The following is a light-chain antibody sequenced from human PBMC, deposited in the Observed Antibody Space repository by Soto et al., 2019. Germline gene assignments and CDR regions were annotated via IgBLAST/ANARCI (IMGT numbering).Light chain of an antibody. CDR2: DVT. CDR1: YSDFGTFYF. Sequence: QSVLTQPRSVSGSPGQSVTISFTGSYSDFGTFYFVSWYQQYPGKGPKLIIYDVTERPSGVPDRFSGSKSGNTASLTISGLQAEDEADYYCCSYAGSYTYIFGSGTKVT. V-gene: IGLV2-11*01. J-gene: IGLJ1*01. CDR3: CSYAGSYTYI.